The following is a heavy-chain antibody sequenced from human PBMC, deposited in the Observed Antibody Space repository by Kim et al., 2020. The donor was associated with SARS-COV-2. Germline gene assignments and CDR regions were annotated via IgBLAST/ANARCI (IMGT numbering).Heavy chain of an antibody. Sequence: VKGRVIISRDDSKNSLHRKMNSLKTEDTAVYYCAREGDYYGSDSYYYFDYWGQGTLVTVSS. J-gene: IGHJ4*02. CDR3: AREGDYYGSDSYYYFDY. V-gene: IGHV3-72*01. D-gene: IGHD3-10*01.